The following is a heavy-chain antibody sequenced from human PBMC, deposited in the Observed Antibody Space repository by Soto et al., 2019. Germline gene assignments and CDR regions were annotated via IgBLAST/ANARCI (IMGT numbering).Heavy chain of an antibody. CDR3: ARQGVYYDSNRADYYYGMDV. J-gene: IGHJ6*02. CDR2: IYYSGST. CDR1: GGSISSYY. Sequence: SETLSLTCTVSGGSISSYYWSWIRQPPGKGLEWIGYIYYSGSTNYNPSLKSRVTISVDTSKNQFSLKLSSVTAADTAVYYCARQGVYYDSNRADYYYGMDVWGQGTTVTVAS. D-gene: IGHD3-22*01. V-gene: IGHV4-59*01.